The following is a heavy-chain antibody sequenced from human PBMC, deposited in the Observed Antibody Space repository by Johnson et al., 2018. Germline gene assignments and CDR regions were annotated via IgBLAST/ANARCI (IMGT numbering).Heavy chain of an antibody. CDR2: IRSDSNYI. Sequence: VQLVQSGGGLVQPGGSLRLSCAASGFSFTSYSMNWVRQTPGKGLEWVSTIRSDSNYISYIDSVKARFTIPRDDAKNSLFLQMNGLRAEETAVYYCARDYYFCRDVWGPGTTVIVSS. J-gene: IGHJ6*02. CDR1: GFSFTSYS. V-gene: IGHV3-21*01. CDR3: ARDYYFCRDV.